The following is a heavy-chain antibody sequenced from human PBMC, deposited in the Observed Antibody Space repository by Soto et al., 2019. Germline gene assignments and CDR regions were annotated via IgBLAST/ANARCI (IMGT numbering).Heavy chain of an antibody. CDR2: ISGSGDNI. CDR1: GFSFSDYY. V-gene: IGHV3-11*01. CDR3: ARGACITCYYDDWFDT. J-gene: IGHJ5*02. D-gene: IGHD2-15*01. Sequence: QVQLVESGGGLVKPGGSLRVSCAASGFSFSDYYMTWIRQAPGKGLEWVSYISGSGDNIHYADSVKGRFTISRDNAKNSLYLQMDSLRDEDTAVYYCARGACITCYYDDWFDTWGQGTLVTVSS.